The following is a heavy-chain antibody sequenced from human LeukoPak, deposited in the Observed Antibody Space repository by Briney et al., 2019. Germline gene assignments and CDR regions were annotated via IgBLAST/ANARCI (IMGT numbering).Heavy chain of an antibody. J-gene: IGHJ4*02. V-gene: IGHV3-48*01. Sequence: TGGSLRLSCAASGFTFSHYNMNWVRQAPGRDLEWVAYISGSSTIIYYADSVKGRFTVSRDNAKSSLYLQMNSLRAEDTAVYYCARDRAEFDYWGQGTLVTVSS. CDR1: GFTFSHYN. CDR2: ISGSSTII. CDR3: ARDRAEFDY.